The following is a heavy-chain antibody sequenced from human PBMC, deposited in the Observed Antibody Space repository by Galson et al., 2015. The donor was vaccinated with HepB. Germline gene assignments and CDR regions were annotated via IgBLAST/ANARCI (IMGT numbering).Heavy chain of an antibody. D-gene: IGHD5-24*01. CDR3: ARVGRDGYIGIFDY. CDR1: GFTVSSNY. V-gene: IGHV3-53*01. Sequence: SLRLSCAASGFTVSSNYMSWVRQAPGKGLEWVSALYTGGNIYYVDSVKGRFTISRDNSKNTLYLQMNSLRAEDTAVYYCARVGRDGYIGIFDYWGQGTLVTVSS. J-gene: IGHJ4*02. CDR2: LYTGGNI.